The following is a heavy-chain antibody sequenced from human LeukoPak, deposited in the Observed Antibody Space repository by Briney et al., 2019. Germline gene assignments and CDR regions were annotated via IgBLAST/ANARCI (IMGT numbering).Heavy chain of an antibody. CDR2: INPSDGAT. Sequence: EASVKVSCKASGYSFTIYNIHWVRQAPGQGLEWMGMINPSDGATTYAQRFQGRLTMTRDMSTTTVYMDLRSLRSEDTAVYFCARERRGGLSGHLGGLFATYYTYYYMDVWGRGTMVTVSS. V-gene: IGHV1-46*01. CDR3: ARERRGGLSGHLGGLFATYYTYYYMDV. D-gene: IGHD3-16*01. CDR1: GYSFTIYN. J-gene: IGHJ6*03.